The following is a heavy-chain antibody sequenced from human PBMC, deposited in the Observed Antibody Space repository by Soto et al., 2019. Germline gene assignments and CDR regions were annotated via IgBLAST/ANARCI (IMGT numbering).Heavy chain of an antibody. V-gene: IGHV5-51*01. D-gene: IGHD1-1*01. CDR2: IYPGDSDT. Sequence: EALKISGNGSGGNFTSYWSGWVRQMPGKGLEWMGIIYPGDSDTRYSPSFQGQVTISADKSISTAYLQWSSLKASDTAMYYCATPATLYYGMDVWGQGTTVTLSS. CDR3: ATPATLYYGMDV. J-gene: IGHJ6*02. CDR1: GGNFTSYW.